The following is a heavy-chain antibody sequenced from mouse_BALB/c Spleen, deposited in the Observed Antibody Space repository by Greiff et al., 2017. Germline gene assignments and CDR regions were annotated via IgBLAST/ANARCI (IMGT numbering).Heavy chain of an antibody. CDR2: ISDGGSYT. V-gene: IGHV5-4*02. Sequence: VQLKESGGGLVKPGGSLKLSCAASGFTFSDYYMYWVRQTPEKRLEWVATISDGGSYTYYPDSVKGRFTISRDNAKTNLYLQMSSLKSEDTAMYYCARGDDGYSYYYAMDYWGRGTSVTVSS. CDR3: ARGDDGYSYYYAMDY. CDR1: GFTFSDYY. J-gene: IGHJ4*01. D-gene: IGHD2-3*01.